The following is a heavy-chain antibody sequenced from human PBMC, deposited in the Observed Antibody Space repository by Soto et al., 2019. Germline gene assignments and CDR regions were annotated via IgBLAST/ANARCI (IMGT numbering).Heavy chain of an antibody. Sequence: SETLSLTCAVSGGSISSSSYYWGWIRQPPGKGLEWVGSIYYTGNTYYTPSLQSRVAISVDTSKNQFSLKLNSVTAADTAVYYCARRTVNIRTFYSGLKTHCFDYWGQGALVTVSS. CDR1: GGSISSSSYY. D-gene: IGHD6-19*01. CDR3: ARRTVNIRTFYSGLKTHCFDY. V-gene: IGHV4-39*01. CDR2: IYYTGNT. J-gene: IGHJ4*02.